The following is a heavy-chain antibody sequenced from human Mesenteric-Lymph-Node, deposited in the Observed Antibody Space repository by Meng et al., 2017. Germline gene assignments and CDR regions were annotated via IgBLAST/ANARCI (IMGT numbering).Heavy chain of an antibody. J-gene: IGHJ4*02. CDR2: IHHSGSA. D-gene: IGHD2-21*01. CDR1: GGSMSSGNYY. CDR3: ASFDHIPRRNYFDY. Sequence: QGQLQASGPGLVEPSQTLSLTRTVFGGSMSSGNYYWSWIRQPPGKGLEWIGYIHHSGSAYYNPSLKSRVSISVDTSKNQFSLNLNSMTAADTAVYYCASFDHIPRRNYFDYWGQGTLVTVSS. V-gene: IGHV4-30-4*01.